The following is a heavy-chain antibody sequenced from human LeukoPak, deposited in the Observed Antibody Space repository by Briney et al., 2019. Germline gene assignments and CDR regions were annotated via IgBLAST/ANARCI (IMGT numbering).Heavy chain of an antibody. CDR3: ARDIASCTHTTCYDIRFDS. CDR2: MNPNSGNT. J-gene: IGHJ5*01. CDR1: GYTFISYD. V-gene: IGHV1-8*03. Sequence: ASVKVSCKASGYTFISYDINWVRQATGQGLEWMGWMNPNSGNTGYAQKFQGRVTITRNTSISTAYMELSSLRSEDTAVYYCARDIASCTHTTCYDIRFDSWGQGTLVTVSS. D-gene: IGHD2-15*01.